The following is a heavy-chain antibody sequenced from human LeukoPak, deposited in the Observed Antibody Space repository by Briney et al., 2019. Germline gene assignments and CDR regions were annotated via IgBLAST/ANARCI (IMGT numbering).Heavy chain of an antibody. V-gene: IGHV3-74*01. D-gene: IGHD3-3*01. CDR2: INGDGSRT. Sequence: PGGSLRLSCAASGFTFSTNWMHWVRQAPGKGLVWVSRINGDGSRTNYADSVEGRFIISRDNAKNSLFLQMNSLRAEDTAVYYCAREKADNDLDYWGQGTLVTVSS. CDR3: AREKADNDLDY. J-gene: IGHJ4*02. CDR1: GFTFSTNW.